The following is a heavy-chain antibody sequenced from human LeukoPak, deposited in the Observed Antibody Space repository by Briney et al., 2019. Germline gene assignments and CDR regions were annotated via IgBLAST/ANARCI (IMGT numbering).Heavy chain of an antibody. D-gene: IGHD5-24*01. Sequence: RASVKVSCKASGYTFTSYDINWVRQATGQGLEWMGWMNPNSGNTGYAQKFQGRVTMTRNTSISTVYMELSSLRSEDTAVYYCARARSRGWLQLLGFYYFDYWGQGTLVTVSS. CDR2: MNPNSGNT. J-gene: IGHJ4*02. CDR3: ARARSRGWLQLLGFYYFDY. V-gene: IGHV1-8*01. CDR1: GYTFTSYD.